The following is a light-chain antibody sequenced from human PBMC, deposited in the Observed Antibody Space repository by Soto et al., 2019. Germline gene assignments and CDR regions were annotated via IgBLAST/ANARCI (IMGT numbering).Light chain of an antibody. CDR2: DAS. CDR1: QSVSSY. J-gene: IGKJ1*01. CDR3: QQRSNWPPTWT. V-gene: IGKV3-11*01. Sequence: EIVLTQSPATLSLSPGERATLSCRASQSVSSYLAWHQQKPGQAPRLLIYDASNRATGIPARFSGSGSGTDFTLTISSLEPEDFAVYYCQQRSNWPPTWTFGQGTKVEIK.